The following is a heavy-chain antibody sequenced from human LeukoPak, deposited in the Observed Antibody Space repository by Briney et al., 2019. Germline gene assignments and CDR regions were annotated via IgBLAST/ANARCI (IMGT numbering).Heavy chain of an antibody. J-gene: IGHJ4*02. CDR1: GDSVSSNSAA. CDR2: TYYRSKWYS. CDR3: ARGVLYSSIIRE. D-gene: IGHD6-13*01. V-gene: IGHV6-1*01. Sequence: SQTLSLTCAISGDSVSSNSAAWNWIRQSPSRGLEWLGRTYYRSKWYSYYAPSVKSRITINPDTSKNQFSLQLKSVTPEDTAVYYCARGVLYSSIIREWGQGTLVTVSS.